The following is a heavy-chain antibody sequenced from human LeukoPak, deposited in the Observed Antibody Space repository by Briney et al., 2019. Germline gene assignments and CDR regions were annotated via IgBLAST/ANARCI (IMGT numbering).Heavy chain of an antibody. D-gene: IGHD6-13*01. Sequence: SETLSLTCTVSGGSISSGGYYWSWLRQHPGKGLEWIGYIYYSGSTYYNPSLKSRVTISVDTSKNQFSLKLSSVTAADTAVYYCARDSRIAAAAPGAYYYYGMDVWGKGTTVTVSS. CDR3: ARDSRIAAAAPGAYYYYGMDV. V-gene: IGHV4-31*03. J-gene: IGHJ6*04. CDR2: IYYSGST. CDR1: GGSISSGGYY.